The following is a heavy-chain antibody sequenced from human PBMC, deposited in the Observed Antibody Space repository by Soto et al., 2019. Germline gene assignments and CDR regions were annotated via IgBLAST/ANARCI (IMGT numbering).Heavy chain of an antibody. CDR1: GFTFSSYW. J-gene: IGHJ3*02. CDR3: ARDHYCSSTSWYVSSGPDAFDI. D-gene: IGHD2-2*01. Sequence: EVQLVESGGGLVQPGGSLRLSCAASGFTFSSYWMSWVRQAPGKGLEWVANIKQDGSEKYYVDSVKGRFTISRDNAKNSLYLQMNSLRAEDTAVYYCARDHYCSSTSWYVSSGPDAFDIWGQRTMVTFSS. CDR2: IKQDGSEK. V-gene: IGHV3-7*01.